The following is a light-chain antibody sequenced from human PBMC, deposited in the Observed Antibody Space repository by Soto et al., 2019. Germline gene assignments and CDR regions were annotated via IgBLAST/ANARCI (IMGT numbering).Light chain of an antibody. Sequence: EIVLTQSPATPPLSPGERATLTCRASQFINSNYLSWSQQKPGKAPRLLLYGASRMATGNPSRCSCSGSGTVFALTVSRLAPQDFGVYYGQQYGSSPPITLGRGTRVYIK. V-gene: IGKV3-20*01. CDR1: QFINSNY. CDR2: GAS. J-gene: IGKJ5*01. CDR3: QQYGSSPPIT.